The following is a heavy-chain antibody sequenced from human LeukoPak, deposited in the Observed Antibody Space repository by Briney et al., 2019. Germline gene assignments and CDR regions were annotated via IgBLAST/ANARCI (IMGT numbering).Heavy chain of an antibody. CDR2: IKSKTDGGTT. J-gene: IGHJ5*02. Sequence: GGSLRLSCAASGFTFSNAWMNWVRQAPGKGLEWVGRIKSKTDGGTTDYAAPVKGRFALSRDDSKNTLYLHMSSLQTEDTAVYYCATDFYDTTWGQGTLVTVSS. CDR1: GFTFSNAW. D-gene: IGHD3-22*01. V-gene: IGHV3-15*07. CDR3: ATDFYDTT.